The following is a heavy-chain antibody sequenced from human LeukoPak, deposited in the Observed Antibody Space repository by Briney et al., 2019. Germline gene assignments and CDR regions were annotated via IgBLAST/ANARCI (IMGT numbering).Heavy chain of an antibody. CDR1: GGSISSSSYY. J-gene: IGHJ5*02. Sequence: SETLSLTSTVSGGSISSSSYYWGWIRQPPGKGLEWIASIFNSGSTYYSPSLKSRVTISVDTSKNQFSLKLSSVTAADTAVYYCARGGSSWYNWFDPWGQGTLVTVSS. D-gene: IGHD6-13*01. CDR2: IFNSGST. CDR3: ARGGSSWYNWFDP. V-gene: IGHV4-39*01.